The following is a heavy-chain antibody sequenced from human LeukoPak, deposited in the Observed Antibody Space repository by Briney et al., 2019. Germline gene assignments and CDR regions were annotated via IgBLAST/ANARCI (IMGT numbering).Heavy chain of an antibody. CDR1: GFTFSSYG. J-gene: IGHJ5*02. D-gene: IGHD3-22*01. CDR2: ISYDGSNK. CDR3: AKDLGEYYYDGRFDP. V-gene: IGHV3-30*18. Sequence: PGGSLRLSCAASGFTFSSYGMHWVRQAPGKGLEWVAVISYDGSNKYYADSVKGRFTISRDNSKNTLYLQMNSLRAEDTAVYYCAKDLGEYYYDGRFDPWGQGTLVTVSS.